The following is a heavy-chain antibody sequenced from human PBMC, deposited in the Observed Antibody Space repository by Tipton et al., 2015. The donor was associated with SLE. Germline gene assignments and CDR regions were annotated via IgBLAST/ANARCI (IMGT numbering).Heavy chain of an antibody. V-gene: IGHV4-4*07. CDR2: IYGSGRT. Sequence: GLVKPSETLSLICSVSGGSISGFYWSWLRKPAGKGLEWIGRIYGSGRTDYNSAFKSRVTMSVDTSKNEFSLKLSSVTAADTAVYYCARGDVMDVWGPGTPVTVSS. CDR1: GGSISGFY. D-gene: IGHD5-24*01. CDR3: ARGDVMDV. J-gene: IGHJ6*02.